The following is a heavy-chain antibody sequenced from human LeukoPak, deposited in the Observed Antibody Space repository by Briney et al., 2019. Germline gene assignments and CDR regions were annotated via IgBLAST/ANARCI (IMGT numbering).Heavy chain of an antibody. V-gene: IGHV3-9*01. J-gene: IGHJ4*02. CDR3: AKGGSSGLRPRFYFDY. CDR1: GFTFDDYA. CDR2: ISWNSGSI. Sequence: GGSLRLSCAASGFTFDDYAMHWVRQAPGKGLEWVSGISWNSGSIGYADSVKGRFTISRDNAKNSLYLQMNSLRAEDTALYYCAKGGSSGLRPRFYFDYWGQGTLVTVSS. D-gene: IGHD3-10*01.